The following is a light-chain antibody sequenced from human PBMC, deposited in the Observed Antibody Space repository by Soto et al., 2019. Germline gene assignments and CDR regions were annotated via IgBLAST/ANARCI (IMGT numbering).Light chain of an antibody. CDR1: ESVSSNY. Sequence: EIVLTQSPGTLSLSPGERATLSCRATESVSSNYLAWYQQKPGQAPRVLIYGASIRATGIPDRFSGGGSGTDFTLTISRLEPEDFAVYYCQQFSSYPLTFGGGTKVDIK. V-gene: IGKV3-20*01. CDR2: GAS. J-gene: IGKJ4*01. CDR3: QQFSSYPLT.